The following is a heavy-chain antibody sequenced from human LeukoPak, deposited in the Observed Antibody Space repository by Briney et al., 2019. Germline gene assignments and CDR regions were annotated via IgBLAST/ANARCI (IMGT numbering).Heavy chain of an antibody. V-gene: IGHV3-15*01. J-gene: IGHJ4*02. D-gene: IGHD3-16*02. CDR3: IASYDYVWGSYRPFDY. CDR2: LKSKTVDGTR. CDR1: GFPLSHVW. Sequence: GGSLTLSCAASGFPLSHVWVRCLRRSREKALEWVGRLKSKTVDGTRDYAARVKGRFTISRDDSKDTLYLQMNSLKSEDTGVYYCIASYDYVWGSYRPFDYWGQGTLVIVSS.